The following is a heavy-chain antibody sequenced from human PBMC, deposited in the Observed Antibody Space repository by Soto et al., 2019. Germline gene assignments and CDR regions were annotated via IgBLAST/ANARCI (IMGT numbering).Heavy chain of an antibody. CDR3: AGTIAAAGTRYGIDV. D-gene: IGHD6-13*01. CDR2: INPNSGGT. CDR1: GYTFTGYY. V-gene: IGHV1-2*04. Sequence: ASVKVSCKASGYTFTGYYMHWVRQAPGQGLEWMGWINPNSGGTNYAQKFQGWVTMTRDTSISTAYMELSRLRSDDTAVYYCAGTIAAAGTRYGIDVWGQGTTVTVSS. J-gene: IGHJ6*02.